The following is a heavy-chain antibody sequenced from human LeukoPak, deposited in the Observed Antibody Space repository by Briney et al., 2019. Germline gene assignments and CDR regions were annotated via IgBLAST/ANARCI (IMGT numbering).Heavy chain of an antibody. CDR3: ARTLRPLNLPCKG. D-gene: IGHD2/OR15-2a*01. CDR2: IVVGSGNT. Sequence: ASVKVSCKASGFTFTSSAMQWVRQARGQRLEWIGWIVVGSGNTNYAQKFQERVTITRDMSTSTAYMELSSLRSEDTAVYYWARTLRPLNLPCKGGGQETLATVS. J-gene: IGHJ4*02. CDR1: GFTFTSSA. V-gene: IGHV1-58*02.